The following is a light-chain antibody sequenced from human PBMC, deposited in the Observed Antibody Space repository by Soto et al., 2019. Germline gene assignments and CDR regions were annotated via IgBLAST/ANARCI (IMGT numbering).Light chain of an antibody. V-gene: IGKV3-15*01. Sequence: EIVLTQSPGTLSVSPGERVTLSCRASESLSTFLAWYQQKPGQAPRLLIYGASTKATGIPARLSGSGSATDFTLTISSLQSEDSAVYYCQSYNDWPFAFGQGTKLE. CDR1: ESLSTF. CDR2: GAS. CDR3: QSYNDWPFA. J-gene: IGKJ2*01.